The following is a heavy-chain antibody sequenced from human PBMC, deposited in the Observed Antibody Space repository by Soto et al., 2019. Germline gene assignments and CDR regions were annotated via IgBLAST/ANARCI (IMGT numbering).Heavy chain of an antibody. Sequence: SETLSLTCAVSGCSISTSDYYWSWIRQHPVRGLEWIGYVYVSGDTLYNPSLESRVVISVETSENRFSLKLTSVTAADTAVYYCARDPRRTRGWHFDLWGRGTLVTVSS. CDR1: GCSISTSDYY. V-gene: IGHV4-31*11. CDR2: VYVSGDT. J-gene: IGHJ2*01. CDR3: ARDPRRTRGWHFDL. D-gene: IGHD3-10*01.